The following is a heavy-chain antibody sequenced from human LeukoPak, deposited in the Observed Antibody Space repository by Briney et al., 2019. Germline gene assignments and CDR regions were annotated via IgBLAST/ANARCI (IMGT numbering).Heavy chain of an antibody. CDR1: GYTFTSYW. J-gene: IGHJ4*02. CDR3: ARQVGATLYFDY. V-gene: IGHV5-51*01. CDR2: IHPGDSAT. D-gene: IGHD1-26*01. Sequence: GESLKISCKGSGYTFTSYWIGWVRQMPGKVLEWMGIIHPGDSATRYSPSFQGQVTISADKSISTAYLQWSSLTASDTAMYYCARQVGATLYFDYWGQGTLVTVSS.